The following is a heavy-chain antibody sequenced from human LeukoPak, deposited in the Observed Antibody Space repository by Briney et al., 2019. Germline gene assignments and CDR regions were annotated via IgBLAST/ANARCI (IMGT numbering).Heavy chain of an antibody. J-gene: IGHJ4*02. CDR1: GFTLSSYS. V-gene: IGHV3-21*01. CDR2: ISSSSSYI. CDR3: AREGAAAGTFDY. D-gene: IGHD6-13*01. Sequence: GGSLRLSCAASGFTLSSYSMNWVRQAPGKGLEWVSSISSSSSYIYYADSVKGRFTISRDNAKNSLYLQMNSLRAEDTAVYYCAREGAAAGTFDYWGQGTLVTVSS.